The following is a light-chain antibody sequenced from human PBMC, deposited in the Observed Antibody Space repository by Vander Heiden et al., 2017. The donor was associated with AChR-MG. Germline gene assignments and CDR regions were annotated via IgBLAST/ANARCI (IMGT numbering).Light chain of an antibody. CDR2: DDS. Sequence: SYVLTQAPSVSVDPGQTAPVTCGGNDIGSKVVHWYQQKPGQAPVVVIYDDSDRPSGIPERFSGSNSGATATLTISRVEAGDEATYYCQVWDSIINHLVFGRGTRLTVL. V-gene: IGLV3-21*02. J-gene: IGLJ3*02. CDR1: DIGSKV. CDR3: QVWDSIINHLV.